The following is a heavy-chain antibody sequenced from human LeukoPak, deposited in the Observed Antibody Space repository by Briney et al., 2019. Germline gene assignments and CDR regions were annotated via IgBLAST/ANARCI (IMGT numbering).Heavy chain of an antibody. CDR1: GYTFTSYG. D-gene: IGHD3-3*01. J-gene: IGHJ4*02. Sequence: ASVKVSCKASGYTFTSYGISWVRQAPGQGLEWMGWISAYNGNTNYAQKLQGRVTMTTDTSTSTAYMELRSLRPDDTAVYYCARDLAGRDYDFWSGYYKAFDYWGQGTLVTVSS. V-gene: IGHV1-18*01. CDR3: ARDLAGRDYDFWSGYYKAFDY. CDR2: ISAYNGNT.